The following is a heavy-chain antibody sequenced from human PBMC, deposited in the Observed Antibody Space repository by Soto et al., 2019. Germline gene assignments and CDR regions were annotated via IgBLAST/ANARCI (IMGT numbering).Heavy chain of an antibody. V-gene: IGHV3-11*01. D-gene: IGHD6-19*01. Sequence: GGSLRLSCAASGFIFRDWFMSWIRQAPGKGLEWISYISKDSGRATRYADSVKGRFTISRDNSKDTVYLQLNSLRAEDTAIYYCAKVPSNGVTYFEYWGQGALVTVSS. CDR1: GFIFRDWF. CDR3: AKVPSNGVTYFEY. CDR2: ISKDSGRAT. J-gene: IGHJ4*02.